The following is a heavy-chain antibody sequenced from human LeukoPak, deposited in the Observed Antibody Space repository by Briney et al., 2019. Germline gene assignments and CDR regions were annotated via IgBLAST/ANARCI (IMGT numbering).Heavy chain of an antibody. J-gene: IGHJ4*02. Sequence: GGSLRLSCAVSGFTFSRYEMSWIRQAPGKGLEWISYISPSGTTMYYVDSVKGRFIISRDNAKDSLYLQMNSLRVEDAAVYYCARDPRGPDYWGQGTLVTVSS. V-gene: IGHV3-48*03. CDR1: GFTFSRYE. CDR3: ARDPRGPDY. CDR2: ISPSGTTM.